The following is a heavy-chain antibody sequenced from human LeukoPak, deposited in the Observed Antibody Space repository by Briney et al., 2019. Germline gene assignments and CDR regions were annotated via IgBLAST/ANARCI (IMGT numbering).Heavy chain of an antibody. Sequence: GGAPRLSCAASGFTFCSDLMSGGPHAPGEGVGGGAQIKQDGSEKYYVDSVKGRFTISRDNAKNSLYLQMNSLRSEDTAVYSCAKDPRKTGDFLGYFDYWGQGTLVTVSS. D-gene: IGHD4-17*01. CDR1: GFTFCSDL. V-gene: IGHV3-7*01. CDR2: IKQDGSEK. J-gene: IGHJ4*02. CDR3: AKDPRKTGDFLGYFDY.